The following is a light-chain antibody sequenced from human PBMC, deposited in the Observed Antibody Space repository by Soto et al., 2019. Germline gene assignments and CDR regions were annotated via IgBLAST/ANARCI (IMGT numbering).Light chain of an antibody. CDR2: GAS. Sequence: EIVMTQSPATLSVSPGERATLSCRASQSVSSNLAWYQQKPGQAPRLLIYGASTRATCIPARFSGSGSGTEFTLTISSLQSEDFAVYYCQQYNNWPGTFGPVTNVDIK. CDR3: QQYNNWPGT. V-gene: IGKV3-15*01. J-gene: IGKJ3*01. CDR1: QSVSSN.